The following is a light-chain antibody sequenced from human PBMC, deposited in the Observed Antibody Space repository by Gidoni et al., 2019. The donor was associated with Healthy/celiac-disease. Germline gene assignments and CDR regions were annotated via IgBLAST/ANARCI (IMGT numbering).Light chain of an antibody. CDR2: GAS. Sequence: EIVLPQSPGTLSLSPGERATLSCRASQRVSSSYLAWYQQKPGQAPRLLIYGASSRATGIPERFSGSGSGTDFTLTISRLEPEDFAVYYCQQYGSSPTWTFGQGTKVEIK. V-gene: IGKV3-20*01. J-gene: IGKJ1*01. CDR3: QQYGSSPTWT. CDR1: QRVSSSY.